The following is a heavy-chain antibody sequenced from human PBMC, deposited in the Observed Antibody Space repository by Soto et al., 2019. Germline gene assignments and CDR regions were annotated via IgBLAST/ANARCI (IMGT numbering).Heavy chain of an antibody. D-gene: IGHD3-3*01. J-gene: IGHJ4*02. V-gene: IGHV1-69*01. CDR3: AKARGVTTRAFDN. CDR2: IIPYFGAA. CDR1: GDTFSNSA. Sequence: QVQLVQSGAEVKKPGSSMKVACKVSGDTFSNSAINWVRQAPGQGLECLGVIIPYFGAADAATTFQGRVTIITDDATKTGYMELTNLRHEDTAVYYCAKARGVTTRAFDNWGQGTLVTVTS.